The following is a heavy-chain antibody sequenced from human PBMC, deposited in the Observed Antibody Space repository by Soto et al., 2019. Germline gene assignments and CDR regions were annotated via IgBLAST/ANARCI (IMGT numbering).Heavy chain of an antibody. D-gene: IGHD3-3*01. Sequence: ASVKVSCKASGYTFTSYGISWARQAPGQGLEWMGWISAYNGNTNYAQKLQGRVTMTTDTSTSTAYMELRSLRSDDTAVYYCARGPIFGVVITHFDYWGQGTLVTVSS. CDR1: GYTFTSYG. V-gene: IGHV1-18*01. CDR2: ISAYNGNT. J-gene: IGHJ4*02. CDR3: ARGPIFGVVITHFDY.